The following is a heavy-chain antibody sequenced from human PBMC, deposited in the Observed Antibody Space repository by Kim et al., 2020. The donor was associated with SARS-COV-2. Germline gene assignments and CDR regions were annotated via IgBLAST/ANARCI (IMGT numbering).Heavy chain of an antibody. CDR3: ARGTGVRNGEYFQH. D-gene: IGHD3-10*01. CDR1: GYTFTGYY. Sequence: ASVKVSCKASGYTFTGYYMNWVRQAPGQGLEWMGRINAYTGDTNYAQRFQGRVTLTRVTSSGTVYMLLSGLTSDDTALHYCARGTGVRNGEYFQHWGQGT. V-gene: IGHV1-2*06. CDR2: INAYTGDT. J-gene: IGHJ1*01.